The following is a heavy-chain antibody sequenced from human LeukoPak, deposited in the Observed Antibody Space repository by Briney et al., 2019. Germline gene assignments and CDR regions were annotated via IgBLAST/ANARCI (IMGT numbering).Heavy chain of an antibody. J-gene: IGHJ3*02. D-gene: IGHD3-3*01. CDR3: ARLRLKYYDSWSGYSQGAFDI. Sequence: SETLSLTCAVYGGSFSGYYWSWIRQPPGKGLEWIGEINHSGGTNYNPSLKSRVTISVDTSKNQFSLKLSSVTAADTAVYYCARLRLKYYDSWSGYSQGAFDIWGQGTMVTVSS. V-gene: IGHV4-34*01. CDR2: INHSGGT. CDR1: GGSFSGYY.